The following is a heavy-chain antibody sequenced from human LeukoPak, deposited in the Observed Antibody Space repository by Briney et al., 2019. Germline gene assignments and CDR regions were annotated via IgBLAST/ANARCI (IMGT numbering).Heavy chain of an antibody. CDR3: ARDDRAGQRDAFDI. V-gene: IGHV3-48*01. D-gene: IGHD3-10*01. CDR2: ISGSSGII. Sequence: GGSLRLSCAASGFTFNTYTMNWVRQAPGKGLEWVSYISGSSGIIDYADSVKGRFTISRDNSKSTLYLQMNSLRAEDTAVYYCARDDRAGQRDAFDIWGQGTMVTVSS. CDR1: GFTFNTYT. J-gene: IGHJ3*02.